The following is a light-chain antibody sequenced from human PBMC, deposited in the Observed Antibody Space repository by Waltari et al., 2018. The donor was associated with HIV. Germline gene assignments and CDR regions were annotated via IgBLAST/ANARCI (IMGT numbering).Light chain of an antibody. V-gene: IGKV1-NL1*01. CDR1: QAISNS. J-gene: IGKJ1*01. CDR2: AAF. Sequence: DIQLTQPPAPLSASVGDRVPFTCRPSQAISNSMARYHLRPEKDTTVLLFAAFRLETGVTSRVIGSRFGTFFTLTITSLQPRDFATDYCQQYYSTTTWTFGQGSRV. CDR3: QQYYSTTTWT.